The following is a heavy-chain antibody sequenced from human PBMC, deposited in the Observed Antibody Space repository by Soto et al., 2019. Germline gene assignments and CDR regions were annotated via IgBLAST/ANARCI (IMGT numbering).Heavy chain of an antibody. D-gene: IGHD6-13*01. Sequence: QVQLVESGGGVVQPGRSLRLSCAASGFTFSSYGMHWVRQAPGKGLEWVAVIWYDGINKYYADSVKGRFTISRDNSKNTLYLQMNSLRAEDTAVYYCARGEQQLVALDYWGQGTLVTVSS. CDR2: IWYDGINK. J-gene: IGHJ4*02. CDR1: GFTFSSYG. CDR3: ARGEQQLVALDY. V-gene: IGHV3-33*01.